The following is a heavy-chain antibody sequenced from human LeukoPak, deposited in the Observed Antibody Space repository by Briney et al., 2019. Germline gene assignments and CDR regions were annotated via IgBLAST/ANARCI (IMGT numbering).Heavy chain of an antibody. CDR3: ARALITMIIYYGMDV. J-gene: IGHJ6*02. CDR1: GFTFSTYS. V-gene: IGHV3-48*01. Sequence: GGSLRLSCAVSGFTFSTYSMNWVRQAPGKGLEWISFIRHDSSDIYYADSVKGRFTISRDNARDSLYLQMNSLRAEDTAVYYCARALITMIIYYGMDVWGQGTTVTVSS. CDR2: IRHDSSDI. D-gene: IGHD3-22*01.